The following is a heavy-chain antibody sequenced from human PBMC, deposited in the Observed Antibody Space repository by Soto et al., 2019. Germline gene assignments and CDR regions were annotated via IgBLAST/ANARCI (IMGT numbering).Heavy chain of an antibody. V-gene: IGHV3-30-3*01. J-gene: IGHJ4*02. CDR1: GLNVRAYT. CDR3: ARWEQPLFDY. Sequence: QVKLVESGGGVVQPGRSLRLSVAASGLNVRAYTRHWFRQAPGKGLEWVAVISSDGNHKYYTDSVKGRFTISRDTSTNTLYLQMNSLRAEDTAVYYCARWEQPLFDYWGQGTLVTVSS. D-gene: IGHD1-26*01. CDR2: ISSDGNHK.